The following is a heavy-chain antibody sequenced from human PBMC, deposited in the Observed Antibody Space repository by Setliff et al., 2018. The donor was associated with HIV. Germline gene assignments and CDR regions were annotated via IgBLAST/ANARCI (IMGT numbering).Heavy chain of an antibody. CDR2: IIHSGSN. V-gene: IGHV4-31*11. J-gene: IGHJ4*02. D-gene: IGHD3-16*01. Sequence: TLSLTCAVSDASFSSGSYYWSWIRQRPGKGLEWIGYIIHSGSNSSNPSLNSRITISIDTSKNQFSLKLRSVTAADTAVYYCARSYSGPGYAYFDYWGQGTLVTSPQ. CDR1: DASFSSGSYY. CDR3: ARSYSGPGYAYFDY.